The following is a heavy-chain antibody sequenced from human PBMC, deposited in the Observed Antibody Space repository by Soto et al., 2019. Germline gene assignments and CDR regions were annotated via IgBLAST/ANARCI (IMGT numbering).Heavy chain of an antibody. Sequence: SETLSLTCTVSGGSISSSSYYWSWIRQPPGKGLEWIGYIYYSGSTNYNPSLKSRVTISVDTSKNQFSLKLSSVTAADTAVYYCVRGYGSGSYYPLGYYHYGMDVWGQGTTVTVSS. V-gene: IGHV4-61*01. CDR2: IYYSGST. J-gene: IGHJ6*02. D-gene: IGHD3-10*01. CDR1: GGSISSSSYY. CDR3: VRGYGSGSYYPLGYYHYGMDV.